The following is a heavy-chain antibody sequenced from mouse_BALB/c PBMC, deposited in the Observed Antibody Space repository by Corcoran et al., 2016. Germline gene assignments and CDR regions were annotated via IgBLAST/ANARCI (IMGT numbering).Heavy chain of an antibody. CDR1: GFNIKDNY. CDR3: ARDRYDWFAY. Sequence: EVQLQQSGAELVKPGASVKLSCTASGFNIKDNYMHWVKQRPEQGLEWIGRIDPANGNTKYDPKFQGKATLTADTSSNTAYLQLSSLTSEDTAVYYCARDRYDWFAYWGQGTLVTVSA. CDR2: IDPANGNT. D-gene: IGHD2-14*01. J-gene: IGHJ3*01. V-gene: IGHV14-3*02.